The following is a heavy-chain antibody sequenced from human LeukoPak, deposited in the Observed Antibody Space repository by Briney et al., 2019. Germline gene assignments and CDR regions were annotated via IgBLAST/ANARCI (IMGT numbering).Heavy chain of an antibody. D-gene: IGHD6-13*01. Sequence: GRSLRLSCAASGFTFSSYGMHWVRQAPGKGLEWVAVISYDGSNKYYADSVKGRFTISRDNSKNTLYLQMNSLRAEDTAVYYCARDWVSAAGSRWGQGTLVTVSS. CDR3: ARDWVSAAGSR. CDR1: GFTFSSYG. J-gene: IGHJ4*02. CDR2: ISYDGSNK. V-gene: IGHV3-30*03.